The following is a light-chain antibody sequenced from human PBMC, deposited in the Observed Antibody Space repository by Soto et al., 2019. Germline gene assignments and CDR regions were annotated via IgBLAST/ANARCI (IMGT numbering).Light chain of an antibody. J-gene: IGLJ1*01. Sequence: QPVLTHPASVSGSPGQSITISCTGTSSDVGGYNYVSWYQQHPGKAPKLMIYDVSIRPSGVSNRFSGSKSGNTASLTISGLQAEDEADYYCSSYTRSSTPFVFGTGTKVTVL. CDR1: SSDVGGYNY. CDR3: SSYTRSSTPFV. V-gene: IGLV2-14*01. CDR2: DVS.